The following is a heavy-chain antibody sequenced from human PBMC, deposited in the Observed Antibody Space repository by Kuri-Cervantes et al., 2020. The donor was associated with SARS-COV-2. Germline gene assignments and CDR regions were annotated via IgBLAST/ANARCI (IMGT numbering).Heavy chain of an antibody. CDR3: ARDRSSNWFSTRVAFDI. Sequence: GESLKISCAASGFTFSSYSINCVRQAPGKGLEWVSSISSSTSYIYYEDSVKGRFTISRDNAKNSLYLQMNSLRAEDTAIYYCARDRSSNWFSTRVAFDIWGQGTMVTVSS. J-gene: IGHJ3*02. V-gene: IGHV3-21*01. CDR1: GFTFSSYS. D-gene: IGHD6-13*01. CDR2: ISSSTSYI.